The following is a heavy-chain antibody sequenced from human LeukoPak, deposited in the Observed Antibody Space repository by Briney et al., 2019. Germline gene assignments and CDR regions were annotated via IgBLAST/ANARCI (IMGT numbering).Heavy chain of an antibody. D-gene: IGHD2-15*01. CDR1: GYTFTGYY. CDR3: ARDDCSGGNCYNPSDY. J-gene: IGHJ4*02. CDR2: INPSSGGT. Sequence: ASVKVSCKASGYTFTGYYVHWVRQAPGQGLEWMGRINPSSGGTNYAQKFQGRVTMTRDTSISTAYMELNRLTSDDTAVYYCARDDCSGGNCYNPSDYWGQGTLVTVSS. V-gene: IGHV1-2*06.